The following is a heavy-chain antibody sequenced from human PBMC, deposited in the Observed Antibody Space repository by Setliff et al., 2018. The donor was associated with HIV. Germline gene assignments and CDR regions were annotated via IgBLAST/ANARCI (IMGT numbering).Heavy chain of an antibody. D-gene: IGHD3-3*01. Sequence: ASVKVSCKASGYTFTSYDINWVRQATGQGLEWMGWMNPNSGNTGYAQKFQGRVTMTTDTSTSTAYMELRSLRSDDTAVYYCARVAWYYSFWSGLGDAFDIWGQGTMVTVSS. CDR1: GYTFTSYD. CDR3: ARVAWYYSFWSGLGDAFDI. J-gene: IGHJ3*02. CDR2: MNPNSGNT. V-gene: IGHV1-8*02.